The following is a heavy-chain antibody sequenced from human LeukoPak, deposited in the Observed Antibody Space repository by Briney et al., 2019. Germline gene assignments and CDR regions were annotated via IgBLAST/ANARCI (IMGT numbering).Heavy chain of an antibody. J-gene: IGHJ4*02. Sequence: GGSLRLFCAASGFAFCNYAMSWVRQAPGKGLEWVSGLTATDGRAFYADSVQGRFTISRDNSKNTLDLQMIGLRAEDTAVYFCAKESAVAGIPVFDNWGQGTLVTVSS. CDR2: LTATDGRA. CDR3: AKESAVAGIPVFDN. V-gene: IGHV3-23*01. CDR1: GFAFCNYA. D-gene: IGHD6-19*01.